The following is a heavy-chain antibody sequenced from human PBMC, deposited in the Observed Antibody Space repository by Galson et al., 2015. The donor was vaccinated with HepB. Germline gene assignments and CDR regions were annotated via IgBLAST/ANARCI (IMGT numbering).Heavy chain of an antibody. CDR3: ATIGGDRGTWYPDFRIPDYYFYYYMDV. CDR1: GGSISDYY. CDR2: ISHTGST. V-gene: IGHV4-59*01. D-gene: IGHD6-13*01. J-gene: IGHJ6*03. Sequence: ETLSLTCTVSGGSISDYYWNWIRQSPGKGLEWIGYISHTGSTSYNPSLMSRVALSLDTSKNQVSLRLTSATAADTAVYYCATIGGDRGTWYPDFRIPDYYFYYYMDVWGAGTTVTVSS.